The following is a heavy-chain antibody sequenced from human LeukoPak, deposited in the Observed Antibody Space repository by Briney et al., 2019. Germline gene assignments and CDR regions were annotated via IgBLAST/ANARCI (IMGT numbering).Heavy chain of an antibody. CDR2: ISSSSSTI. D-gene: IGHD3-3*01. Sequence: GGPLRLSCAASGFTFSSYSMNWVRQAPGKGLEWVSYISSSSSTIYYADSVKGRFTISRDNSKNTLYLQMNSLRAEDTAVYYCAKVSGAFYYDFSYYFDYWGQGTLVTVSS. V-gene: IGHV3-48*01. J-gene: IGHJ4*02. CDR3: AKVSGAFYYDFSYYFDY. CDR1: GFTFSSYS.